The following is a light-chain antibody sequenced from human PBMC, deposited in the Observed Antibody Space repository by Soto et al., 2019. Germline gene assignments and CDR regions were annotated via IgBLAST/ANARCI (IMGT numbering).Light chain of an antibody. CDR1: QSISSY. CDR2: HAS. J-gene: IGKJ1*01. Sequence: IVLTQSPDTLSLSPGDRATLSCRASQSISSYLAWYKQKRDQSPRLLIYHASNRSTGIPARFSGSGSGTDFTLTISSLEPEDFAVYYCQQYDTKPWTFGQGTKVDI. CDR3: QQYDTKPWT. V-gene: IGKV3-11*01.